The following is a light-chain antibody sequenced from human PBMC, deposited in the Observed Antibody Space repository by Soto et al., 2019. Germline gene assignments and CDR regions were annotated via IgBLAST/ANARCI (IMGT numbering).Light chain of an antibody. J-gene: IGLJ3*02. Sequence: QSALTQPASVSGSPGQSIAISCTGTSSDIGGYNYVSWYQHHPGKAPKLMIYEVTNRPSGVSNRFSGSKSGNTASLTISGLQAGDEADYYCSSFTSSFTLVFGGGTKLTVL. V-gene: IGLV2-14*01. CDR3: SSFTSSFTLV. CDR2: EVT. CDR1: SSDIGGYNY.